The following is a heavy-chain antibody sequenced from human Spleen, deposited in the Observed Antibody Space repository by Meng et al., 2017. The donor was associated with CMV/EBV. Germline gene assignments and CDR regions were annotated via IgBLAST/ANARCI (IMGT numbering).Heavy chain of an antibody. D-gene: IGHD2-21*01. V-gene: IGHV1-2*02. Sequence: ASVKVSCKASGYTLIGYYFHWVRQAPGQGLEWMGWINPNSGGTNYAQKFQGRVTMTRDTSISTAYMELSRVRSDDTAVYYCGREFPRWGLEFDYWGQGTLVTVSS. CDR2: INPNSGGT. CDR1: GYTLIGYY. CDR3: GREFPRWGLEFDY. J-gene: IGHJ4*02.